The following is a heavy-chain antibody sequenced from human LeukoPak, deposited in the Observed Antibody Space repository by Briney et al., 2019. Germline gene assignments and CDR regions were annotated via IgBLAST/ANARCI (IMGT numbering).Heavy chain of an antibody. CDR2: ISAYNGNT. V-gene: IGHV1-18*04. D-gene: IGHD2-2*01. CDR3: ARDIVVVPAAKTPWVPGY. CDR1: GYTFTNYG. J-gene: IGHJ4*02. Sequence: ASVKVSCKASGYTFTNYGISWVRQAPGQGLEWMGWISAYNGNTNYAQKLQGRGTMTTDTSTSTAYMELRSLRSDDTAVYYCARDIVVVPAAKTPWVPGYWGQGTLVTVSS.